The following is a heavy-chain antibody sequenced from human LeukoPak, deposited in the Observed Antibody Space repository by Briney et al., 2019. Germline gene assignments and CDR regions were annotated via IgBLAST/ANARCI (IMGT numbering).Heavy chain of an antibody. CDR3: ATQYCTNAVCP. Sequence: PGGSLRLSCAASGFTFSSYWMHWVRQAPGKGLVWVSRINSDGTSTNYADSVKGRSTISRDNAKNTLYLQMNSLRAEDTAVYYCATQYCTNAVCPWGQGTLVTVSS. CDR1: GFTFSSYW. CDR2: INSDGTST. D-gene: IGHD2-8*01. V-gene: IGHV3-74*01. J-gene: IGHJ5*02.